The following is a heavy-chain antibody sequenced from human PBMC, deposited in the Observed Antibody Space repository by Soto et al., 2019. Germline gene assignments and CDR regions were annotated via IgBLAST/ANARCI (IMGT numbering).Heavy chain of an antibody. CDR1: GCTFSSYA. Sequence: EVQLVESGGGLVQPGGSLRLSCGASGCTFSSYAMHWVRQAPGKGLEYVSAISSNGGSTYYANSVKGRFTISRDNSKNTLYLQMGSLRAEDMAVYYCARDKFQYDILTYDAFDIWGQGTMVTVSS. CDR2: ISSNGGST. J-gene: IGHJ3*02. D-gene: IGHD3-9*01. CDR3: ARDKFQYDILTYDAFDI. V-gene: IGHV3-64*01.